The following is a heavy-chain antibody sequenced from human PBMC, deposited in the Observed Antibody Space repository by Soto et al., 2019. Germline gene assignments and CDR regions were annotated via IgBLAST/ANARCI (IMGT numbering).Heavy chain of an antibody. J-gene: IGHJ5*02. CDR2: INHSGST. D-gene: IGHD2-2*01. Sequence: SETLSLTCAVYGGSFSGYYWSWIRQPPGKGLEWIGEINHSGSTNYNPSLKSRVTISVDTSKNQFSLKLSSVTAADTAVYYCAADPRRMSTSCYVCKGWFDPWGQGTLVTVSS. CDR1: GGSFSGYY. V-gene: IGHV4-34*01. CDR3: AADPRRMSTSCYVCKGWFDP.